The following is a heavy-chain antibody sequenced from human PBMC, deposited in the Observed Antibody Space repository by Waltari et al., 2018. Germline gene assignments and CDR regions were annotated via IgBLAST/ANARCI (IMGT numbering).Heavy chain of an antibody. V-gene: IGHV3-30*01. CDR1: GFTFSSYA. Sequence: QVQLVESGGGVVQPGRSLRVSCAASGFTFSSYAMTRVRQAPGKGLEWVAVISYDGGNKYYADSVMGRFTISRDNSNNTLFLQMNSLRAEDTAVYYCATTGYDSSGYNYVDYWGQGTLVTVSS. CDR3: ATTGYDSSGYNYVDY. D-gene: IGHD3-22*01. CDR2: ISYDGGNK. J-gene: IGHJ4*02.